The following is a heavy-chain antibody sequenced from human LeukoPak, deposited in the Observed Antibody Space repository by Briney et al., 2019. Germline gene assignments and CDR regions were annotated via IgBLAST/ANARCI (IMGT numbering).Heavy chain of an antibody. CDR3: ARCYPPYYDILTGYWDGYYYYGMDV. V-gene: IGHV1-69*13. Sequence: GASVKVSCKASGGTFSSYAISWVRQAPGQGLEWMGGIIPIFGTANYAQKFQGRVTITADESTSTAYMELSSLRSEDTAVYYCARCYPPYYDILTGYWDGYYYYGMDVWGQGTTVTVSS. CDR1: GGTFSSYA. J-gene: IGHJ6*02. CDR2: IIPIFGTA. D-gene: IGHD3-9*01.